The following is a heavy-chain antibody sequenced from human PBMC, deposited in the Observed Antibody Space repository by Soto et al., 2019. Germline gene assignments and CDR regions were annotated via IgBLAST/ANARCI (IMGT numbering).Heavy chain of an antibody. D-gene: IGHD3-9*01. V-gene: IGHV3-33*01. Sequence: GGSLRLSCAASGFTFSSYGMHWVRQAPGKGLEWVAVIWYDGSNKYYADSVKGRFTISRDNSKNTLYLQMNSLRAEDTAVYYCARDQWRYFDWLSGSGFDYWGQGTLVTVSS. CDR2: IWYDGSNK. CDR1: GFTFSSYG. J-gene: IGHJ4*02. CDR3: ARDQWRYFDWLSGSGFDY.